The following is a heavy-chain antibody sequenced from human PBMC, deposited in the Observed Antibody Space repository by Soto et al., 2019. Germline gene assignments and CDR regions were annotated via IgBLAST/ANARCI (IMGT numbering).Heavy chain of an antibody. CDR3: ARVLVGYPNFDF. CDR2: ISYDGSDK. V-gene: IGHV3-30-3*01. CDR1: GFTVSSYG. Sequence: QVQLVESGGGVVQPGRSLRLSCAASGFTVSSYGLHWVRQAPGKGLEWLAFISYDGSDKFYADSVKGRFTISRDSSKNTLYLQMNSLRAEDTAVYYCARVLVGYPNFDFWVQGTLVTVSS. J-gene: IGHJ4*02. D-gene: IGHD5-18*01.